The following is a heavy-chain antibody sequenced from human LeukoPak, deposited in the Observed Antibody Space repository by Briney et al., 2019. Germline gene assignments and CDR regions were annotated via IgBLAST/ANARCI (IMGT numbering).Heavy chain of an antibody. CDR3: ARAGGYSGYDSYYFDY. D-gene: IGHD5-12*01. V-gene: IGHV3-21*01. Sequence: PGGSLRLSCAASGFTFSSYSMNWVRQAPGKGLEWVSSISSSSSYIYYADSVKGRFTISRDNAKNSLYLQMNSLRAEDTAVYYCARAGGYSGYDSYYFDYWGQGTLVTVSS. CDR2: ISSSSSYI. J-gene: IGHJ4*02. CDR1: GFTFSSYS.